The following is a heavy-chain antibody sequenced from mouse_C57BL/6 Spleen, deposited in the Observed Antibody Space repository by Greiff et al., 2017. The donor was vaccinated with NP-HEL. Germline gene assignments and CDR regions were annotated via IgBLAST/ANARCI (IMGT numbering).Heavy chain of an antibody. V-gene: IGHV3-6*01. CDR2: ISYDGSN. Sequence: ESGPGLVKPSQSLSLTCSVTGYSITSGYYWNWIRQFPGNKLEWMGYISYDGSNNYNPSLKNRISITRDTSKNQFFLKLNSVTTEDTATYYCAREGITTVVEGYFDVWGTGTTVTVSS. D-gene: IGHD1-1*01. J-gene: IGHJ1*03. CDR1: GYSITSGYY. CDR3: AREGITTVVEGYFDV.